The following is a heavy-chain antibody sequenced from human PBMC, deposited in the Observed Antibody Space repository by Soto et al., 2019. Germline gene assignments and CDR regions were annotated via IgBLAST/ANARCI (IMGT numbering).Heavy chain of an antibody. CDR3: AKDGGSSYYYYMDV. J-gene: IGHJ6*03. CDR1: GFTFSSYT. V-gene: IGHV3-23*01. CDR2: IGSSGSNT. D-gene: IGHD2-15*01. Sequence: EVQLLESGGGLVQPGGSLRLSCAASGFTFSSYTMTWVRQAPGKGLEWVAAIGSSGSNTDYADSVKGRFTISRDNSKNTLYLQMSSLRAEDTAVYYCAKDGGSSYYYYMDVWGKGTTLTVSS.